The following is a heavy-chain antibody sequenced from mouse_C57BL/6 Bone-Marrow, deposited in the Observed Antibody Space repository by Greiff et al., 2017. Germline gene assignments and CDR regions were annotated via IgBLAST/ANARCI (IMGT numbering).Heavy chain of an antibody. CDR1: GYAFTNYL. CDR2: INPGSGGT. J-gene: IGHJ4*01. D-gene: IGHD1-1*01. Sequence: VQLQESGAELVRPGTSVKVSCKASGYAFTNYLIEWVKQRPGQGLEWIGVINPGSGGTNYNEKFKGKATLTADKSSSTAYMQLSSLTSEDSAVYFCARRGGSRRTLYAMDYWGQGTSVTVSS. CDR3: ARRGGSRRTLYAMDY. V-gene: IGHV1-54*01.